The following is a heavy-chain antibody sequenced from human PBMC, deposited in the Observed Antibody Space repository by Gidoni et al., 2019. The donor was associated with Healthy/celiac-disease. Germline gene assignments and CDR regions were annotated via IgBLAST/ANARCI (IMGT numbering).Heavy chain of an antibody. J-gene: IGHJ4*02. CDR1: GSTFTSYY. CDR3: ATRLLGYCSGGSGPL. CDR2: INPSGGST. Sequence: QVQLVQSGAEVKKPGASVKVSCTASGSTFTSYYMHWVRQAPGQGLEWMGIINPSGGSTSYAQKFQGRVTMTRDTSTSTVYMELSSLRSEDTAVYYCATRLLGYCSGGSGPLWGQGTLVTVSS. V-gene: IGHV1-46*03. D-gene: IGHD2-15*01.